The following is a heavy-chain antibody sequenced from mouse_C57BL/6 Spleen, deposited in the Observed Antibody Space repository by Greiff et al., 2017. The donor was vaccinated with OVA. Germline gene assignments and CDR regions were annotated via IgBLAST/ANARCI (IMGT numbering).Heavy chain of an antibody. CDR1: GYTFTSYW. CDR3: ARSKEDKAVDD. V-gene: IGHV1-55*01. J-gene: IGHJ2*01. Sequence: VQLQQPGAELVKPGASVKMSCKASGYTFTSYWITWVKQRPGQGLEWIGDIYPGSGSTNYNEKFKSKATLTVDTSSSTAYMQISSLTSEDSAVYYCARSKEDKAVDDWGQGTTLTVSS. CDR2: IYPGSGST. D-gene: IGHD1-3*01.